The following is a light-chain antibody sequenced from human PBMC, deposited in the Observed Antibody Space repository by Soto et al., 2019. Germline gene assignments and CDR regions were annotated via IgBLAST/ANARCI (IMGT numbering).Light chain of an antibody. CDR3: QQYGSPLWT. V-gene: IGKV3-20*01. CDR1: QSITSSY. CDR2: GTI. J-gene: IGKJ1*01. Sequence: EIVLTQSPGTLSLSPGERATLSCRASQSITSSYLAWYQQKPCQAPRLLISGTITRATGIPDRFSGSGSGTDFTLTIRRLEPEDFAVYYCQQYGSPLWTFGQGTKVEIK.